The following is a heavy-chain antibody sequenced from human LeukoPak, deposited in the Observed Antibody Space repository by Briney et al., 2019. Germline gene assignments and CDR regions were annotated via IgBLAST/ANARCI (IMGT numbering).Heavy chain of an antibody. CDR2: ISSSSSYI. CDR3: ARAPRDIVVVPAAIFHFDY. CDR1: GFTFSSYS. Sequence: GGSLRLSCAASGFTFSSYSMNWVRQASGKGLEWVSSISSSSSYIYYADSVKGRFTISRDNAKNSLYLQMNSLRAEDTAVYYCARAPRDIVVVPAAIFHFDYWGQGTLVTVSS. V-gene: IGHV3-21*01. J-gene: IGHJ4*02. D-gene: IGHD2-2*01.